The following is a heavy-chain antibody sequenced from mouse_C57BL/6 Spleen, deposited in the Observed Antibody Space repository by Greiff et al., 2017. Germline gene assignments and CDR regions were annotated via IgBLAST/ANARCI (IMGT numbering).Heavy chain of an antibody. CDR1: GYTFTSYW. V-gene: IGHV1-80*01. J-gene: IGHJ4*01. CDR3: ARVYYDYDNAMDY. D-gene: IGHD2-4*01. Sequence: QVQLQQPGAELVKPGASVKMSCKASGYTFTSYWMNWVKQRPGKGLEWIGQIYPGDGDTNYNGKFKGKATLTADKSSSTAYMQLSSLTSEDSAVYFCARVYYDYDNAMDYWGQGTSVTVSS. CDR2: IYPGDGDT.